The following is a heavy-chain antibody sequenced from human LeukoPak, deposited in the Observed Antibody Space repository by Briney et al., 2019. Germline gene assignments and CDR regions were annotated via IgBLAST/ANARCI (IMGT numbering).Heavy chain of an antibody. CDR2: IYYSGST. D-gene: IGHD3-10*01. CDR1: GGSISSDY. J-gene: IGHJ4*02. Sequence: SETLSVTCTVSGGSISSDYWSCIRQPPGKGLEWIGYIYYSGSTNYNPSLKSRVTISVHTSKNQFSLKLSSVTAADTAVYYCARASITMVRGVITRVFDYRGQGTLVTVSS. CDR3: ARASITMVRGVITRVFDY. V-gene: IGHV4-59*01.